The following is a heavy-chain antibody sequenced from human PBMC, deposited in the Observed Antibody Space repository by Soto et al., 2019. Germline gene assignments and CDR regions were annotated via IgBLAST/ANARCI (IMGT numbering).Heavy chain of an antibody. D-gene: IGHD6-13*01. Sequence: QVQLVESGGGLVKPGGSLRLSCAASGFTFSDYYMSWIRQTPGKGLEWVSYISSSGNTIEYADSVKGRFTISRDNAKNSLYLQMNSLSAEDTAVCYCARDSRYSSPAGGVWGQGTTVTVSS. CDR1: GFTFSDYY. CDR3: ARDSRYSSPAGGV. V-gene: IGHV3-11*01. CDR2: ISSSGNTI. J-gene: IGHJ6*02.